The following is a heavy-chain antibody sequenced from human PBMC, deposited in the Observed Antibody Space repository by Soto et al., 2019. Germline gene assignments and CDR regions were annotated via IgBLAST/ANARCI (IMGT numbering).Heavy chain of an antibody. J-gene: IGHJ4*02. CDR1: GFIFSGYA. CDR3: AKVQWNLLVYYFDS. CDR2: ISDDGNDK. D-gene: IGHD1-7*01. V-gene: IGHV3-30*18. Sequence: QVQLVESGGDVVQPGRSLRLSCVASGFIFSGYAMHWVRRAPGKGLEWVAVISDDGNDKYYADSVKGRFIISRDNSKNTLYLQMNSLRVEDTALYYCAKVQWNLLVYYFDSWGPGTLITVSS.